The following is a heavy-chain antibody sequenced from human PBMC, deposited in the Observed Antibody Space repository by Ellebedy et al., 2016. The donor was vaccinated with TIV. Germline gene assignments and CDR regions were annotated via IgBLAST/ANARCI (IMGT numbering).Heavy chain of an antibody. J-gene: IGHJ4*02. V-gene: IGHV3-23*01. CDR2: FGVSGDTT. Sequence: PGGSLRLSCAVSGFTFSSSAMSWVPQAPGKWLEWVSGFGVSGDTTYYADSVKVRFTISRDNSRDTLYLQMNSLRADDTAIYSCAKGRSGTYIHHAFDYWGQGTLVTVSS. CDR3: AKGRSGTYIHHAFDY. CDR1: GFTFSSSA. D-gene: IGHD1-14*01.